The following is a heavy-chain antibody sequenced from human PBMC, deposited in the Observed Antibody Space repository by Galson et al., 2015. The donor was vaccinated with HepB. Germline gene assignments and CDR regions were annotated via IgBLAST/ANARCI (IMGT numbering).Heavy chain of an antibody. D-gene: IGHD2-15*01. CDR2: IYNSGTT. Sequence: TLSLTCTVSGGSMTSSSYYWAWIRQSPGKGLEWIGSIYNSGTTYYNPSVESRITISVDTSKNQFSLNLTSETPANPSVYYCARPIQNENICATPRLPGYDALDVWGPGTRVTVSS. CDR1: GGSMTSSSYY. V-gene: IGHV4-39*01. CDR3: ARPIQNENICATPRLPGYDALDV. J-gene: IGHJ3*01.